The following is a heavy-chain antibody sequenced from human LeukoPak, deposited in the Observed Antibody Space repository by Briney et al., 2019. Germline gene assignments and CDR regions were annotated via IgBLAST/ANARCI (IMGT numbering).Heavy chain of an antibody. V-gene: IGHV4-30-2*01. CDR2: IYHSGST. CDR1: GGSISSGGYS. Sequence: SQTLSLTCAVSGGSISSGGYSWSWIRQPPGKGLEWIGYIYHSGSTYYNPSLKSRVTISVDRSKNQFSLKLSSVTAADTAVYYCARVVTMVWGVIPAPNWFDPWGQGTLVTVSS. J-gene: IGHJ5*02. CDR3: ARVVTMVWGVIPAPNWFDP. D-gene: IGHD3-10*01.